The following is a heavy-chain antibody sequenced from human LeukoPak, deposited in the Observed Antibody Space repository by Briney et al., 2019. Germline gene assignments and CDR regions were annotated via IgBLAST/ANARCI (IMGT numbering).Heavy chain of an antibody. CDR1: GFTFSSYG. CDR3: AKIGATVPH. CDR2: IWYDGSNK. D-gene: IGHD4-17*01. V-gene: IGHV3-30*02. J-gene: IGHJ4*02. Sequence: GGSLRLSCAASGFTFSSYGMHWVRQAPGKGLEWVAVIWYDGSNKYYADSVKGRFTISRDNSKNTLYLQMNSLRAEDTAVYYCAKIGATVPHWGQGTLVTVSS.